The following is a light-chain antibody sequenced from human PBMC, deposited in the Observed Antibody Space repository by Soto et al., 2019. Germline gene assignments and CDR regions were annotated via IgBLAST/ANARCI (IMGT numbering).Light chain of an antibody. CDR3: CSYAGISNVI. CDR2: EVT. V-gene: IGLV2-8*01. Sequence: QSELTQPPSASGSPGQSVTISCTGTSSDVGGYDYVSWYQQQSGKAPKLIIYEVTNRPSGVPDRFSGSKSGNTASLTVSGLQAEDEADYYCCSYAGISNVIFGAGTKVTVL. J-gene: IGLJ1*01. CDR1: SSDVGGYDY.